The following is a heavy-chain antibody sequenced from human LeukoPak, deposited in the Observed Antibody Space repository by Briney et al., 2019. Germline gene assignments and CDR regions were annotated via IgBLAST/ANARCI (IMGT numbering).Heavy chain of an antibody. D-gene: IGHD1-26*01. CDR1: RFTFSSYW. CDR3: ARDRYITRSWGYDFDY. J-gene: IGHJ4*02. V-gene: IGHV3-7*01. CDR2: IKQDGSEK. Sequence: PGGSLRLSCAVSRFTFSSYWMSWGRQAPGKGLEWVANIKQDGSEKYYVDSVKGRFTISRDNAKNSLYLQMNTLRAEDTAVYYCARDRYITRSWGYDFDYWGQGTLVTASS.